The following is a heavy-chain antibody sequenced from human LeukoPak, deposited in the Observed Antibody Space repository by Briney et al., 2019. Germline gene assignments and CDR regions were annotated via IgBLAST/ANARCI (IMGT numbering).Heavy chain of an antibody. V-gene: IGHV3-64*01. D-gene: IGHD5-24*01. J-gene: IGHJ4*02. Sequence: GGSLRLSCAASGSTFSSYAMHWVRQAPGKGLEYVSAISSNGGSTYYANSVKGRFTISRDNSKNTLYLQMGSLRAEDMAVYYCARGGGYNYRNYYFDYWGQGTLVTVSS. CDR1: GSTFSSYA. CDR2: ISSNGGST. CDR3: ARGGGYNYRNYYFDY.